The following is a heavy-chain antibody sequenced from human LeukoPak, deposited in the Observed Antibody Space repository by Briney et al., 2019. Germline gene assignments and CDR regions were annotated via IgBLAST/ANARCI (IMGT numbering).Heavy chain of an antibody. CDR2: INAGNGNT. D-gene: IGHD3-10*01. J-gene: IGHJ4*02. V-gene: IGHV1-3*03. CDR1: GYTFTSYA. CDR3: ARAWYYYGSGSYQAYYFDY. Sequence: ASVKVSCKASGYTFTSYAMHWARQAPGQGLEWMGWINAGNGNTKYSQEFQGRVTITRDTSASTAYMELSSLRSEDMAVYYCARAWYYYGSGSYQAYYFDYWGQGTLVTVSS.